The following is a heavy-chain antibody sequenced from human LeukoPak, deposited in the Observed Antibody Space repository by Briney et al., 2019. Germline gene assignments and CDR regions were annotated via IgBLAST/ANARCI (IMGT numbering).Heavy chain of an antibody. V-gene: IGHV3-23*01. J-gene: IGHJ4*02. D-gene: IGHD1-26*01. CDR3: AKELVSGSYYVYFDY. Sequence: GGSLRLSCAASGFTFSSHGMSWVRQAPGKGLEWVSAISGSGGSTYYADSVKGRFTISRDNSKNTLYLQMNSLRAEDTAVYYCAKELVSGSYYVYFDYWGQGTLVTVSS. CDR2: ISGSGGST. CDR1: GFTFSSHG.